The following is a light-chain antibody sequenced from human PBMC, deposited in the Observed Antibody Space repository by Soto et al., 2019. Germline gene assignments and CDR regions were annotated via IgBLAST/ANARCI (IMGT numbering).Light chain of an antibody. V-gene: IGLV1-40*01. Sequence: QSVLTQPPSVSGAPGQRVTISCTGSSSNIGAGYDVHWYQQLPGTAPKLLIYGNSNRPSGVPDRFAGSKSGTSASLAITGFRAEDEAEYYCQSYDSSLSGWVFGGGTKLTVL. CDR3: QSYDSSLSGWV. CDR2: GNS. J-gene: IGLJ3*02. CDR1: SSNIGAGYD.